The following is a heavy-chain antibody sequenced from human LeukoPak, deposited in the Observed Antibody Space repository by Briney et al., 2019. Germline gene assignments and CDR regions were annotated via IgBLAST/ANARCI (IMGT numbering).Heavy chain of an antibody. CDR1: GVSVSSNSAV. Sequence: SQTLSLTCAISGVSVSSNSAVWSWIRQSPSRGLEWLGRTYYRSKWYSDYAVSVKGRITINPDTSKNQFSLQLNSVTPEDTAVYYCARAVTGIFFDYWGQGTLVTVSS. CDR2: TYYRSKWYS. J-gene: IGHJ4*02. V-gene: IGHV6-1*01. CDR3: ARAVTGIFFDY. D-gene: IGHD2-21*02.